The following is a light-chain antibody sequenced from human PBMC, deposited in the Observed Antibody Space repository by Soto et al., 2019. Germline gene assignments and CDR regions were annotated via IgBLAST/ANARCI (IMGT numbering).Light chain of an antibody. CDR2: GVS. Sequence: EIVMTQSPATLSVSQAERATLSCRASRTINRKLAWYQQEPGQAPRLLISGVSTSSTDIPGRFSVSGSWTGFTLTITSPQSEDFALYYCQQDYYFPPLIFGGSTKVEIK. J-gene: IGKJ4*01. V-gene: IGKV3-15*01. CDR3: QQDYYFPPLI. CDR1: RTINRK.